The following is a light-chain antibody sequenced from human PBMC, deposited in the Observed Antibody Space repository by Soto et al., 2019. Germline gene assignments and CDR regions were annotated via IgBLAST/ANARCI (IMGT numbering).Light chain of an antibody. J-gene: IGKJ1*01. V-gene: IGKV3-15*01. CDR3: QQYHNWPPWT. Sequence: EIVMTQSPATLSVSPGERATLSCRASQSVSSNLAWYQQKPGQAPSLLIYGASTRATSIPARFSGSGSGTEFTLTISSLQSEDFAVYYCQQYHNWPPWTFGQGTKVEIK. CDR2: GAS. CDR1: QSVSSN.